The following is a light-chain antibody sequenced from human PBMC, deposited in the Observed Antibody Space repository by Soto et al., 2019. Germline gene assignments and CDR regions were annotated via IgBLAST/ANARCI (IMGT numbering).Light chain of an antibody. V-gene: IGKV1-16*02. CDR1: PGISNY. J-gene: IGKJ4*01. CDR2: AAS. Sequence: DIPMTQSPSSLSASVGDRVTITCRASPGISNYLAWFQQKPGKAPKSLIYAASSLQSGLPSKFSGSRPVSDFNSTISSLQTEDCANYYGQHYNSYPLTFGGGTKVEIK. CDR3: QHYNSYPLT.